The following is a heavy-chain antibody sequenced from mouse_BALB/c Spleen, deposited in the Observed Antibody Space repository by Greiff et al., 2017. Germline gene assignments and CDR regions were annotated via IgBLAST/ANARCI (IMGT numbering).Heavy chain of an antibody. Sequence: EVKLMESGPELVKPGASVKMSCKASGYTFTSYVMHWVKQKPGQGLEWIGYINPYNDGTKYNEKFKGKATLTSDKSSSTAYMELSSLTSEDSAVYYCARKIYGNRPSSYWYFDVWGAGTTVTVSS. D-gene: IGHD2-1*01. CDR3: ARKIYGNRPSSYWYFDV. CDR2: INPYNDGT. CDR1: GYTFTSYV. J-gene: IGHJ1*01. V-gene: IGHV1-14*01.